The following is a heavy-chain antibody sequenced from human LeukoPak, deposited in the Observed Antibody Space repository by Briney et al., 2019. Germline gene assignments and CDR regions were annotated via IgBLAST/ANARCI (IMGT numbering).Heavy chain of an antibody. V-gene: IGHV1-18*01. D-gene: IGHD3-22*01. J-gene: IGHJ4*02. CDR3: ARAHSSGSFFDY. Sequence: GSVKVSCKASGYTFTSYGISWVRQAPGQGLEWMGWISAYNGNTNYAQKLQGRVTMTTDTSTSTAYMELRSLRSDDTAVYYCARAHSSGSFFDYWGQGTLVTVSS. CDR1: GYTFTSYG. CDR2: ISAYNGNT.